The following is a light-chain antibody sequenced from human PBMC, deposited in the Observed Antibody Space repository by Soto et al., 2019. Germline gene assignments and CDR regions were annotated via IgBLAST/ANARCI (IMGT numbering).Light chain of an antibody. CDR1: QSLLHINGYNS. CDR3: TQPLQTQLYT. CDR2: LGA. V-gene: IGKV2-28*01. Sequence: DILMTQSPLSLPVTPGAPASIPCRSSQSLLHINGYNSLDRYMQKPGQSLQLLIYLGANLASGVPDKLSGSGSGSDFTLDISRVVAEDVGVYDCTQPLQTQLYTFGQETKLEIK. J-gene: IGKJ2*01.